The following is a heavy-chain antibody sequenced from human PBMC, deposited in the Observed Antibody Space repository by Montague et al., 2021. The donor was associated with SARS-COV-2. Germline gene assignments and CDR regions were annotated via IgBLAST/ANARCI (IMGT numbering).Heavy chain of an antibody. J-gene: IGHJ5*02. D-gene: IGHD3-10*01. V-gene: IGHV4-61*02. Sequence: TLSLTCTVSGGSITSANYYWSWIRQPAGKGLEWIGRFYTSGSTNYNPSLKSRVAISADTSKNQFSLKLSSVTAADTAVYYCASTYYYASGSLFDPWGQETLVTVSS. CDR1: GGSITSANYY. CDR3: ASTYYYASGSLFDP. CDR2: FYTSGST.